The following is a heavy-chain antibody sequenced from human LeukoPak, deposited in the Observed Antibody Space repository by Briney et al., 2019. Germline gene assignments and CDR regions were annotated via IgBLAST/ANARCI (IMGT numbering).Heavy chain of an antibody. V-gene: IGHV3-48*04. CDR2: ISSSGSTI. J-gene: IGHJ4*02. D-gene: IGHD3-3*01. CDR3: ARAYDFWSGYYTGIDY. CDR1: GFTFSSYS. Sequence: GGSLRLSCAASGFTFSSYSMNWVRQAPGKGLEWVSYISSSGSTIYYADSVKGRFTISRDNAKNSLYLQMNSLRAEDTAVYYCARAYDFWSGYYTGIDYWGQGTLVTVSS.